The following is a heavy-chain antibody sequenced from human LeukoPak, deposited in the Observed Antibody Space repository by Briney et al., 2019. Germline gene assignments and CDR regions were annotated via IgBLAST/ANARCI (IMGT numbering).Heavy chain of an antibody. CDR1: GLTCVDYG. D-gene: IGHD3-22*01. CDR3: ARDLEITMIVGTPGGS. V-gene: IGHV3-20*04. CDR2: INWNGGST. J-gene: IGHJ4*02. Sequence: GRSLILSCAASGLTCVDYGLSATGPWPGDGLEWVSGINWNGGSTGYADSVKGRFTISRDNAKNSLYLQMNSLRAEDTALYYCARDLEITMIVGTPGGSWGQGTLVT.